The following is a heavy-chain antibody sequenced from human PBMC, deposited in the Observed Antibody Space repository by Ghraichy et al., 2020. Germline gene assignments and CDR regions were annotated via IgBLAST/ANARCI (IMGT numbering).Heavy chain of an antibody. CDR2: IYWDDDK. Sequence: SGPTLVKPTQTLTLTCTFSGFSLSTSGVGVGWIRQPPGKALEWLALIYWDDDKRYSPSLKSRLTITKDTSKNQVVLTMTNMDPVDTATYYCAHRTPNPYNPYYYYYYGMDVWGQGTTVTVSS. CDR1: GFSLSTSGVG. J-gene: IGHJ6*02. D-gene: IGHD1-14*01. V-gene: IGHV2-5*02. CDR3: AHRTPNPYNPYYYYYYGMDV.